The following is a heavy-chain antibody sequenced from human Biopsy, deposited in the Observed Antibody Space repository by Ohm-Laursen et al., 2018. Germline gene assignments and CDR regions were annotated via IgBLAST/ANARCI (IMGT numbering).Heavy chain of an antibody. D-gene: IGHD3-22*01. Sequence: SETLSLTCEVYGKTFSDYYWSWIRQPPGEGLEWIGQINQSGRTNYNPSLKSRVTISVDTSKNQFSLKVRSVTAADTAVYYCVRGVDYYDPYHYYALDVWGQGTTVTVSS. V-gene: IGHV4-34*01. CDR3: VRGVDYYDPYHYYALDV. CDR2: INQSGRT. J-gene: IGHJ6*02. CDR1: GKTFSDYY.